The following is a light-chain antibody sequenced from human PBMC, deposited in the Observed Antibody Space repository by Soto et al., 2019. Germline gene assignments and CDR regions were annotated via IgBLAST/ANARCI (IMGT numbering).Light chain of an antibody. CDR3: QQYNSWPLT. CDR1: QSVSSA. J-gene: IGKJ4*01. Sequence: EIVMTQSPATLSVSPGERVTLSCRASQSVSSALAWFQQKPGQTPRLLIYGASTRATGIPARFSGSGSGTEFTLTIGSLQSEDFAVYYCQQYNSWPLTFGGGTKVDIK. CDR2: GAS. V-gene: IGKV3-15*01.